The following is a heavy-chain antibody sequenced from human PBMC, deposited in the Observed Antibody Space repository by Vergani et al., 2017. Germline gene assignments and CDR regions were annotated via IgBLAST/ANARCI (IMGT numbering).Heavy chain of an antibody. D-gene: IGHD4-11*01. J-gene: IGHJ6*03. CDR3: ASGYSSNGYYYYYYMDV. V-gene: IGHV1-69*01. Sequence: QVQLVQSGAEVKKPGSSVKVSCKASGGTFSSYAISWVRQAPGQGLEWMGGIIPIFGTANYAQKFQGRVTITADESTSTAYMELSSLRSEDTAVYYCASGYSSNGYYYYYYMDVWGKGTTVTVSS. CDR1: GGTFSSYA. CDR2: IIPIFGTA.